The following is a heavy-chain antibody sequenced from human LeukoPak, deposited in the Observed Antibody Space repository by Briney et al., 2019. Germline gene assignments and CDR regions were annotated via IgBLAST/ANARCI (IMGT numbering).Heavy chain of an antibody. J-gene: IGHJ4*02. V-gene: IGHV4-59*01. Sequence: PSETLSLTCTVSVGSISIYYWIWIRQPPGKGREWIGYIYYTGSTNYNPSLKSRVTISVDTSKNQFSLKLSSVTAADTAVCYCARAFSSGWYPYSIGGLWFDYWGQGTLVTVSS. CDR1: VGSISIYY. D-gene: IGHD6-19*01. CDR2: IYYTGST. CDR3: ARAFSSGWYPYSIGGLWFDY.